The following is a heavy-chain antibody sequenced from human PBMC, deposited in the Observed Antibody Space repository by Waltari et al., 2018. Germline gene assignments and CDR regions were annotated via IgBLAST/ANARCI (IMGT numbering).Heavy chain of an antibody. J-gene: IGHJ4*02. CDR3: ATYDFWSGNYFDY. D-gene: IGHD3-3*01. Sequence: QVQLQESGPGLVKPSETLSLTCTVSGGSISSYYWRWLRQPPGKGLEWIGYIYYSGSTNYNPSLKSRVTISVDTSKNQFSLKLSSVTAADTTVYYCATYDFWSGNYFDYWGQGTLVTVSS. CDR2: IYYSGST. V-gene: IGHV4-59*01. CDR1: GGSISSYY.